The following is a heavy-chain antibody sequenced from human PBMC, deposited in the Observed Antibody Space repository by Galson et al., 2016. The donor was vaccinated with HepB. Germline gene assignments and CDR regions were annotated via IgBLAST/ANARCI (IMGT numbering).Heavy chain of an antibody. CDR3: ARENRRVVVAATPGFDY. CDR1: GFTVSRNY. Sequence: SLRLSCAASGFTVSRNYMSWVRQAPGKGLECVSVIYSGGNTYYAASVKGRFTISRDNSKNALYLQMNSLRAEDTAVYYCARENRRVVVAATPGFDYWGQGTLVTVSS. V-gene: IGHV3-66*01. J-gene: IGHJ4*02. CDR2: IYSGGNT. D-gene: IGHD2-15*01.